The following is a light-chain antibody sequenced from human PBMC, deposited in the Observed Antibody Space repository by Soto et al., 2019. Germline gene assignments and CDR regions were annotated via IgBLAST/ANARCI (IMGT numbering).Light chain of an antibody. V-gene: IGLV1-40*01. J-gene: IGLJ1*01. CDR1: SSNIGAGYD. CDR3: QSYDSSLSGSKV. CDR2: GNS. Sequence: QSVLTQPPSVSGAPGQRVTISCTGSSSNIGAGYDVHGYQQLPGTAPKLLIYGNSNRPSGVPDRFSGSKSGTSASLAITGLHAEDEADYYCQSYDSSLSGSKVFGTGTKLTVL.